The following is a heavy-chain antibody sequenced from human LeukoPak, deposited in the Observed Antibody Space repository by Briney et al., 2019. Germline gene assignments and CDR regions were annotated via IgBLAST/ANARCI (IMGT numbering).Heavy chain of an antibody. CDR2: INPSGGST. CDR3: ARRQSNSGLDY. CDR1: GYTFTSYY. J-gene: IGHJ4*02. V-gene: IGHV1-46*01. Sequence: ASVTVSCKASGYTFTSYYMHWVRQAPGQGLEWMGIINPSGGSTSYAQKFQGRVTMTRDMSTSTVYMELSSLRSEDTAVYYCARRQSNSGLDYWGQGTLVTASS. D-gene: IGHD1-26*01.